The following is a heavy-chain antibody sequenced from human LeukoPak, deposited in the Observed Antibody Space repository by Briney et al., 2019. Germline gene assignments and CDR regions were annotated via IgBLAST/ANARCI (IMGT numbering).Heavy chain of an antibody. CDR3: ARDSGYSSSWSIGWPYN. CDR1: GGSISSYF. J-gene: IGHJ4*02. CDR2: IYTSGST. V-gene: IGHV4-4*07. D-gene: IGHD6-13*01. Sequence: PSETLSLTCTVPGGSISSYFWSWIRQPAGKGLEWIGRIYTSGSTNYNPSLKSRVTMSVDTSKNQFSLKLSSVTAADTAVYYCARDSGYSSSWSIGWPYNWGQGTLVTVSS.